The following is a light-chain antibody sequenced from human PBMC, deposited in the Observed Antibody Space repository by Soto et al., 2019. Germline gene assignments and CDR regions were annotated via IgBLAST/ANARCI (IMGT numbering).Light chain of an antibody. CDR1: SSNIGSNY. J-gene: IGLJ3*02. CDR3: AAWDDSLSGRV. V-gene: IGLV1-47*02. Sequence: QSVLTQPPSASGTPGQRVTISCSGSSSNIGSNYVYWYQQLPGTAPKLLIYSNNQRPSGVPDRFSGSKSGTSASLAISGLGSEDEADYYCAAWDDSLSGRVFGGGTELTVL. CDR2: SNN.